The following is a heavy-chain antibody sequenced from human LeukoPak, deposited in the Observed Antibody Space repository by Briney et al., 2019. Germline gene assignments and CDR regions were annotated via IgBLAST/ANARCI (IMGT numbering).Heavy chain of an antibody. V-gene: IGHV3-30*04. Sequence: QPGRSLRLSCAASGFTFSSYAMHWVRQAPGKGLEWVAVISYDGSNKYYADSVKGRFTISRDNSKNTLYLQMNSLRAEDTAVYYCARTPSYGDYYYYYMDVWGKGTTVTVSS. CDR1: GFTFSSYA. J-gene: IGHJ6*03. CDR3: ARTPSYGDYYYYYMDV. D-gene: IGHD4/OR15-4a*01. CDR2: ISYDGSNK.